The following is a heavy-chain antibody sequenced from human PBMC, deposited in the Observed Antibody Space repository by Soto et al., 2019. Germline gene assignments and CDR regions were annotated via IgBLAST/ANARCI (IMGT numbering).Heavy chain of an antibody. CDR2: IYWDDDK. J-gene: IGHJ4*02. CDR3: AHASAPRVMMTFGRDTFDN. Sequence: QITLKESGPTLVKPTQPLTLTCTFSGFSLSTSGVGVGWIRQPPGKALEWLALIYWDDDKRYSPSLKSRLTTTKDTSKNQLLLTLTNMDPVDTATYSCAHASAPRVMMTFGRDTFDNRGQGTLDTVSS. CDR1: GFSLSTSGVG. V-gene: IGHV2-5*02. D-gene: IGHD3-16*01.